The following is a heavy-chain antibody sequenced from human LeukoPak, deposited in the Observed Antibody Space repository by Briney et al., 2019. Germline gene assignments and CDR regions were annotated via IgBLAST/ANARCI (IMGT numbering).Heavy chain of an antibody. CDR1: GFTLNTAW. V-gene: IGHV3-74*03. J-gene: IGHJ3*01. CDR2: IYSDGSAT. Sequence: GGSLRLSCAASGFTLNTAWMHWVRQAPGKGLVWVSRIYSDGSATTYAEFVKGGFTISRDNAKNTLYLQMNSLRIEDTAVYYCATDSGHSFSYWGQGTKVTVSA. CDR3: ATDSGHSFSY. D-gene: IGHD3-16*01.